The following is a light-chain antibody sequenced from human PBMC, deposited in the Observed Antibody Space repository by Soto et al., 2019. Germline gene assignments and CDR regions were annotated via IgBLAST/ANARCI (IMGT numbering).Light chain of an antibody. V-gene: IGKV3-20*01. J-gene: IGKJ1*01. CDR1: QSVSSGY. CDR3: QQYSSSPRT. Sequence: EIVLTQSPGTLSLSPGERATLSCRASQSVSSGYLAWYQQKPGQAPRLLIYGASSRATGIPDRFSGSGSGTDFTLTISRLEPEDLGVYYCQQYSSSPRTFGQGTKVDI. CDR2: GAS.